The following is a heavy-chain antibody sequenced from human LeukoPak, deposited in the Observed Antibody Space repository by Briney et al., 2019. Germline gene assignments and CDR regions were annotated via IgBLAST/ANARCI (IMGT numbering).Heavy chain of an antibody. CDR2: IIPIFGTA. J-gene: IGHJ4*02. CDR3: ARAGAATPPFDY. CDR1: GYTFTSYA. V-gene: IGHV1-69*06. D-gene: IGHD2-15*01. Sequence: ASVKVSCKASGYTFTSYAISWVRQAPGQGLEWMGGIIPIFGTANYAQKFQGGVTITADKSTSTAYMELSSLRSEDTAVYYCARAGAATPPFDYWGQGTLVTVSS.